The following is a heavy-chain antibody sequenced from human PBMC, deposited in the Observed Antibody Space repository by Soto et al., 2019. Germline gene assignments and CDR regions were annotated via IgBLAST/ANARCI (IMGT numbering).Heavy chain of an antibody. Sequence: SETLSLTCTVSGGSISSYYWSWIRQPPGKGLEWIGYIYYSGSTNYNPSLKSRVTISVDTSKNQFSLKLSSVTAADTAVYYCARAGPQYSSSWFYFDYWGRGTLVTVSS. D-gene: IGHD6-13*01. CDR2: IYYSGST. CDR3: ARAGPQYSSSWFYFDY. V-gene: IGHV4-59*01. J-gene: IGHJ4*02. CDR1: GGSISSYY.